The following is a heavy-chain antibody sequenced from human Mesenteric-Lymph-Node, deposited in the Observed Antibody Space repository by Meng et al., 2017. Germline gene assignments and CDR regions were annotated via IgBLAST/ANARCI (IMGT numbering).Heavy chain of an antibody. Sequence: SETLSLTCTVFGYSISSDYYWGWIRQPPGKGLEWIGSIYHSGSTYYNPSLKSRVTISVDTSKNQFSLKLSSVTAADTAVYYCARVEWELRADYWGQGTLVTVSS. CDR3: ARVEWELRADY. CDR1: GYSISSDYY. D-gene: IGHD1-26*01. V-gene: IGHV4-38-2*02. CDR2: IYHSGST. J-gene: IGHJ4*02.